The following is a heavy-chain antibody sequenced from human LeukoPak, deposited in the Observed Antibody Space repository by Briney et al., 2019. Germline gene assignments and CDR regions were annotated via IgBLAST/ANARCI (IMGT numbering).Heavy chain of an antibody. CDR2: IYHSGVT. V-gene: IGHV4-38-2*01. CDR1: GYSISSDFF. Sequence: PSETLSLTCAVSGYSISSDFFWGWIRQPPGKGLEWIGNIYHSGVTNYNPSLKSRVTISVDTSKNHFSLQLSFVTAADTAVYYCARLRTGFYGHYWGQGTLVTVSS. D-gene: IGHD3/OR15-3a*01. CDR3: ARLRTGFYGHY. J-gene: IGHJ4*02.